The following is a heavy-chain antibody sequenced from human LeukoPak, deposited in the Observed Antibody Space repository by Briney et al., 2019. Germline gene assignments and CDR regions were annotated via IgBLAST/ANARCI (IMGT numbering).Heavy chain of an antibody. V-gene: IGHV1-8*01. CDR3: ARVGSVTPEDYFDY. D-gene: IGHD2-15*01. Sequence: ASVKVSCKASGNTFTSYDINWVRQATGQGLEWMGWMNPNSGNTGYAQKFQGRVTMTRNTSISTAYMELSSLRSEDTAVYYCARVGSVTPEDYFDYWGQGTLVTVSS. CDR2: MNPNSGNT. CDR1: GNTFTSYD. J-gene: IGHJ4*02.